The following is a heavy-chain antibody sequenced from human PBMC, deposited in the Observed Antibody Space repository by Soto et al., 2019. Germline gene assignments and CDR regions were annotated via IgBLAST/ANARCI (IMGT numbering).Heavy chain of an antibody. CDR2: IIPTLGTA. D-gene: IGHD3-22*01. V-gene: IGHV1-69*06. CDR3: ASTKYDSSAYYYWYLGL. CDR1: EDTFRNYA. J-gene: IGHJ2*01. Sequence: QVELVQSGAEVKKPGSSVKVSCKASEDTFRNYAISWVRQTPGQELELMGGIIPTLGTANYAQKFQGRVTITADTSANTVYLELSSLRSEDTAVYYCASTKYDSSAYYYWYLGLWGRGTLVTVSS.